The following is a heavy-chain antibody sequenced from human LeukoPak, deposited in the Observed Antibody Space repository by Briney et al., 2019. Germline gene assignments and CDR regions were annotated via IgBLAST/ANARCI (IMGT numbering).Heavy chain of an antibody. J-gene: IGHJ4*02. CDR3: ARGRNERDLRLLLY. V-gene: IGHV1-8*01. CDR2: MNLNSGNT. CDR1: VYTFRSYD. D-gene: IGHD3-16*01. Sequence: ASVNVSCKASVYTFRSYDINWVRQPSGQELEGMGWMNLNSGNTGYAQKLQGRLIMTTNTSISTAYMELSSLTSEDTAVYYCARGRNERDLRLLLYWGQGTLVTVSS.